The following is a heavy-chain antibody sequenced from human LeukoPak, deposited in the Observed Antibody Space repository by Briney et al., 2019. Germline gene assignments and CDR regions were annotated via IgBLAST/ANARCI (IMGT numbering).Heavy chain of an antibody. Sequence: SETLSLTCAVYGGSFSGYYWNWIRQSPGKGLEWIGEINHSGSTNYNPSLKSRVTILLDTSKNQFSLKLSSVTAADTALYYCARSLGYGDHVDYWGQGTLVTVSS. D-gene: IGHD4-17*01. CDR1: GGSFSGYY. J-gene: IGHJ4*02. CDR2: INHSGST. CDR3: ARSLGYGDHVDY. V-gene: IGHV4-34*01.